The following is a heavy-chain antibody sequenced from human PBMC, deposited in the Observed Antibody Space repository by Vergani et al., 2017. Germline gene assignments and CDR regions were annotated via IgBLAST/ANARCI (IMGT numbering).Heavy chain of an antibody. Sequence: QVQLQESGPGLVKPSETLSLTCTVSGGSISSYYWSWIRQPAGKGLEWIGRIYTSGSTNYNPSLQSRVTMSVDTSKNQFSLKLSSVTAADTAVYYCARDHGIAVAAGTYYYYGMDVWGQGTTVTVSS. CDR1: GGSISSYY. CDR2: IYTSGST. V-gene: IGHV4-4*07. D-gene: IGHD6-19*01. CDR3: ARDHGIAVAAGTYYYYGMDV. J-gene: IGHJ6*02.